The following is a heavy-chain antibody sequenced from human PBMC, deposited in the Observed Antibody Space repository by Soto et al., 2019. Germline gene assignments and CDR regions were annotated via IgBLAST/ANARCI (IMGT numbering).Heavy chain of an antibody. CDR3: AARTQDYYYYGMDV. CDR2: IIPIFGTA. Sequence: SVKVSCKASGGTFSSYAISWVRQAPGQGLEWMGGIIPIFGTANYAQKFQGRVTITADESTSTAYMELSSLRSEDTAVYYCAARTQDYYYYGMDVWGQGTTVTVSS. CDR1: GGTFSSYA. J-gene: IGHJ6*02. D-gene: IGHD1-7*01. V-gene: IGHV1-69*13.